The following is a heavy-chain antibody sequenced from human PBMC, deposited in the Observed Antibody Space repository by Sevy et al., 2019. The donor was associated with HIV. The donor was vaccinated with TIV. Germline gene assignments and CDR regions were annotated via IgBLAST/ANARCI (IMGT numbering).Heavy chain of an antibody. CDR3: ARDGRGISAFDI. Sequence: GGSLRLSCAASEFIFSSHAVSWVRQAPGKGLEWVSAISGNGENTHYADSVRGRFTISRDNFKNTLYLQMNSLGAEDTALYYCARDGRGISAFDIWGPGTMVTVSS. D-gene: IGHD3-3*02. CDR1: EFIFSSHA. CDR2: ISGNGENT. V-gene: IGHV3-23*01. J-gene: IGHJ3*02.